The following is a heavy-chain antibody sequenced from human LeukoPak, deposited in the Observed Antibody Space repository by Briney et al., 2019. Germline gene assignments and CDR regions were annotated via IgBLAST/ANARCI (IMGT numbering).Heavy chain of an antibody. CDR3: AKDIGERGYKDY. V-gene: IGHV3-74*01. D-gene: IGHD5-18*01. CDR2: ITSDERTT. Sequence: GESLKISCAASGFTFSSSWMFWVRQAPGKGLVWVSHITSDERTTRYVDSVKGRFTISRDNSKNSLYLQMNSLRTEDSAFYFCAKDIGERGYKDYWGQGTLVTVSS. CDR1: GFTFSSSW. J-gene: IGHJ4*02.